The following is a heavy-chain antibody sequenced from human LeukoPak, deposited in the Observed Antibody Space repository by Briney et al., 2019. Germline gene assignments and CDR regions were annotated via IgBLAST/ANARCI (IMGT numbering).Heavy chain of an antibody. CDR2: IKQDGSEK. D-gene: IGHD2-2*01. CDR1: GFTFSSYW. V-gene: IGHV3-7*01. CDR3: ARESPRVIVVVPAAMGGGGWFDP. Sequence: GGSLRLSCAASGFTFSSYWVSWIRQAPGKGLEWVANIKQDGSEKYYVDSVKGRFTISRDNAKNSLYLQMNSLRAEDTAVYYCARESPRVIVVVPAAMGGGGWFDPWGQGTLVTVSS. J-gene: IGHJ5*02.